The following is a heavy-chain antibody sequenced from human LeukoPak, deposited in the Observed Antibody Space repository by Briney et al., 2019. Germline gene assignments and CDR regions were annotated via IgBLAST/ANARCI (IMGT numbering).Heavy chain of an antibody. CDR3: ARDLHYGSGSWGYGMDV. CDR1: GFTFSSYA. Sequence: GRSPRLSCAASGFTFSSYAMHWVRQAPGKELEWVAVISYDGSNKYYADSVKGRFTISRDNSKNTLYLQMNSLRAEDTAVYYCARDLHYGSGSWGYGMDVWGQGTTVTVSS. D-gene: IGHD3-10*01. V-gene: IGHV3-30-3*01. CDR2: ISYDGSNK. J-gene: IGHJ6*02.